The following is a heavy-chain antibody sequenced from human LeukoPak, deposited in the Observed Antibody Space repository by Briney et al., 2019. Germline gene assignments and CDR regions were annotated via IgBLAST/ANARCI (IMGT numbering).Heavy chain of an antibody. Sequence: SEALSLTCTVSGGSISSQYWSWIRQPPGKGLEWIGYIYYSGSTNYNPSLKSRVTISVDTSKNQFSLKLSSVTAADTAVYYCARGYNWNHLDYWGQGTLVTVSS. D-gene: IGHD1-14*01. CDR2: IYYSGST. J-gene: IGHJ4*02. V-gene: IGHV4-59*11. CDR1: GGSISSQY. CDR3: ARGYNWNHLDY.